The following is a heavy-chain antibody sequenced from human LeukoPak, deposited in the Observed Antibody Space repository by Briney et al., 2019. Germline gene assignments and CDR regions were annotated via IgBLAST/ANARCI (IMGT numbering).Heavy chain of an antibody. CDR1: GGSFSGYY. Sequence: SETLSLTCAVYGGSFSGYYWSWIRQPPGKGLEWIGEIDHSGSTNYSPSLKSRVTISLDMSKNQFSLKLNSVTAADTAVYYCARLGFTVNDWGQGTLVTVSS. D-gene: IGHD3-22*01. J-gene: IGHJ4*02. CDR2: IDHSGST. V-gene: IGHV4-34*01. CDR3: ARLGFTVND.